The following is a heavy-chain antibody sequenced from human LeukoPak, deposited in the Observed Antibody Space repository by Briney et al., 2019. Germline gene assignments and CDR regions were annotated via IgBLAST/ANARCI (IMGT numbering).Heavy chain of an antibody. CDR1: GGTFSSYA. CDR3: ARGGLPGIAFDY. V-gene: IGHV1-69*05. Sequence: ASVKVSCKASGGTFSSYAISWVRQAPGQGLEWMGGIIPIFGTANYAQKFQGRVTITTDESTSTAYMELSSLRSEDTAVYYCARGGLPGIAFDYWGQGTLVTVSS. J-gene: IGHJ4*02. CDR2: IIPIFGTA. D-gene: IGHD6-13*01.